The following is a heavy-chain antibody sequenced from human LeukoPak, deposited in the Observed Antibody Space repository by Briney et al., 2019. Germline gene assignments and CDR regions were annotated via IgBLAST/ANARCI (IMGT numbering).Heavy chain of an antibody. CDR1: GFTFSSYA. CDR2: LSGGGGST. D-gene: IGHD3-9*01. V-gene: IGHV3-23*01. Sequence: GGSLRLSCAASGFTFSSYAIGWVRQSPGKGLELGSGLSGGGGSTYYAYYTDSVKGRFTISRDNSKNTLYLEMNSLRAEDTAVYYCAKFYDILTSYFDYWGQGTLVTVSS. J-gene: IGHJ4*02. CDR3: AKFYDILTSYFDY.